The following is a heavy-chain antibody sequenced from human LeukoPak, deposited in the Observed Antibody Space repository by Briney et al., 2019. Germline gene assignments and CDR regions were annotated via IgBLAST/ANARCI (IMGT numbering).Heavy chain of an antibody. D-gene: IGHD2-15*01. Sequence: ASVKVSCKASGYTFTGYYKHWVRQAPGQGLEWMGWINPNSGGTNYAQKFQGWVTMTRDTSISTAYMELSRLRSDDTAVYYCARGSDIVVVVAASPPDYWGQGTLVTVSS. CDR1: GYTFTGYY. V-gene: IGHV1-2*04. CDR3: ARGSDIVVVVAASPPDY. CDR2: INPNSGGT. J-gene: IGHJ4*02.